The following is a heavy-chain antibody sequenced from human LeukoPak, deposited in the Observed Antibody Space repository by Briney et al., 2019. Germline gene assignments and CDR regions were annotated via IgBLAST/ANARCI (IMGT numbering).Heavy chain of an antibody. CDR2: IRSKAYGGTT. J-gene: IGHJ4*02. CDR1: GFTFGDYA. CDR3: YYYDSSGYY. D-gene: IGHD3-22*01. V-gene: IGHV3-49*04. Sequence: GGSLRLSCTTSGFTFGDYAMSWVRQAPGKGLEWVGFIRSKAYGGTTEYAASVKGRFTISRDDSKSIAYLQMNSLKTEDTAVYYCYYYDSSGYYWGQGTLVTVSS.